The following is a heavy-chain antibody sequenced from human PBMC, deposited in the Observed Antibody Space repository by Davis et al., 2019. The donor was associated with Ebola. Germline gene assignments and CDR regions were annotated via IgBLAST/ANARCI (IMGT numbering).Heavy chain of an antibody. D-gene: IGHD2-15*01. V-gene: IGHV3-11*04. Sequence: PGGSLRLSCAASGFTFSGYYMSWIRQAPGKGLEWVSHINSRGSAIDYADSVKGRFTISRDNAKNSLFLQMNSLRAEDTAVYYCAAADIVVVVDGTSYPHAFDTWGQGTVVTVSS. CDR2: INSRGSAI. J-gene: IGHJ3*02. CDR1: GFTFSGYY. CDR3: AAADIVVVVDGTSYPHAFDT.